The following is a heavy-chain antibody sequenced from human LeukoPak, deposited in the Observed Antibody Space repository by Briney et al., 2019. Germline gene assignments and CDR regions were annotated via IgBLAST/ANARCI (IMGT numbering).Heavy chain of an antibody. V-gene: IGHV3-23*01. Sequence: GGTLRLSCAASGFTFSSYGMSWVRQAPGKGLEWVSAISGSGGSTYYADSVKGRFTISRDNSKNTLYLQMNSLRAEDTAVYYCARALWFGETFPAYWGQGTLVTVSS. J-gene: IGHJ4*02. D-gene: IGHD3-10*01. CDR1: GFTFSSYG. CDR2: ISGSGGST. CDR3: ARALWFGETFPAY.